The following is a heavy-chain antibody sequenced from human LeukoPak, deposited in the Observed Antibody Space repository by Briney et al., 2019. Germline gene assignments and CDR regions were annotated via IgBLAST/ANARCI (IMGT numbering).Heavy chain of an antibody. D-gene: IGHD2-15*01. CDR1: GFTFNIYE. J-gene: IGHJ4*02. CDR2: IISSGRTT. V-gene: IGHV3-48*03. CDR3: ARGPRDPTEFCSGGRCAPTYEF. Sequence: PGGSLRLSCVVSGFTFNIYEMNWVRQAPGKGLEWVSYIISSGRTTYYADSVKGRFTISRDNAKNSLYLQMNSLRVDDTAVYYCARGPRDPTEFCSGGRCAPTYEFWGQGTLVTVSS.